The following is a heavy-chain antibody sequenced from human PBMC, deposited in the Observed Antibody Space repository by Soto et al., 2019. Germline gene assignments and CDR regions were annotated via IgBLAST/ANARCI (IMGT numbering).Heavy chain of an antibody. J-gene: IGHJ4*02. CDR2: IGAGGNDT. V-gene: IGHV3-23*01. CDR3: ARRV. CDR1: GFAFSLYP. Sequence: GGSLRLSCVASGFAFSLYPMNWVRQAPGKGLEWVSGIGAGGNDTYYADPVKGRFIIFRDNSKNSVYLQMNSLRAEDTAVYYCARRVWGQGTLVTVSS.